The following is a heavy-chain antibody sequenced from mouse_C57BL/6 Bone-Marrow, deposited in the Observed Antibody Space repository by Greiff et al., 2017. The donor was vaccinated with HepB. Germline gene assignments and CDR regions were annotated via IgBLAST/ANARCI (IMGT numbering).Heavy chain of an antibody. CDR2: ISYDGSN. Sequence: EVKLQESGPGLVKPSQSLSLTCSVTGYSITSGYYWNWIRQFPGNKLEWMGYISYDGSNNYNPSLKNRISITRDTSKNQFFLKLNSVTTEDTATYYCARGKYSNYVFYAMDYWGQGTSVTVSS. D-gene: IGHD2-5*01. V-gene: IGHV3-6*01. CDR3: ARGKYSNYVFYAMDY. CDR1: GYSITSGYY. J-gene: IGHJ4*01.